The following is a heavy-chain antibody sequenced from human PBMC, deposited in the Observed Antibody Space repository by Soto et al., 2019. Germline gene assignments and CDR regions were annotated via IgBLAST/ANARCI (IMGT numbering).Heavy chain of an antibody. V-gene: IGHV3-23*01. CDR2: ISGSGGST. D-gene: IGHD3-16*01. CDR3: AKRFTIGKTYYYYGMDV. Sequence: GSLRLSCAAARFTVSSCAMSWVRQAPRKGLEWVSAISGSGGSTYYADSVKGRFTISRDNSKNTLYLQMNSLRAEDTAVYYCAKRFTIGKTYYYYGMDVWGQGTTVTVSS. CDR1: RFTVSSCA. J-gene: IGHJ6*02.